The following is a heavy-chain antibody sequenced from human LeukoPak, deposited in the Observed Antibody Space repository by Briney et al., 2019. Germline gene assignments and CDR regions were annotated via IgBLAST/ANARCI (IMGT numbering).Heavy chain of an antibody. D-gene: IGHD3-3*01. CDR3: AKIRGLGDY. Sequence: PGRSLRLSCAASGFTFSSYAMHWVRQAPGKGLEWVAVISYDGSNKYYADSVKGRFTISRDNSKNTLYLQMNSLRAEDTAVYYCAKIRGLGDYWGQGTLVTVSS. V-gene: IGHV3-30*04. CDR2: ISYDGSNK. J-gene: IGHJ4*02. CDR1: GFTFSSYA.